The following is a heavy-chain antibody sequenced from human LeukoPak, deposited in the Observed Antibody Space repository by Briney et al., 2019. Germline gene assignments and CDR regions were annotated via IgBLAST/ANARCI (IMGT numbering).Heavy chain of an antibody. CDR3: ARLLSCGSDCYYFRH. CDR1: GGSFSDYF. J-gene: IGHJ1*01. Sequence: SETLSLTCAVYGGSFSDYFWNWIRQPPGKGLEWIGEINHGGGTRYNPSLKSRATISVDTSTKQFSLNLTSVTAADTAVYYCARLLSCGSDCYYFRHWGQGTLVSVSS. CDR2: INHGGGT. V-gene: IGHV4-34*01. D-gene: IGHD2-21*01.